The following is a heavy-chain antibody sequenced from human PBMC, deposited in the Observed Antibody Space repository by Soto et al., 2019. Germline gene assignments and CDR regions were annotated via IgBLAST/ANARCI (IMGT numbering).Heavy chain of an antibody. CDR1: GFTFSSYG. CDR3: ARDDRNEQWPHYGMDV. J-gene: IGHJ6*02. V-gene: IGHV3-33*01. D-gene: IGHD6-19*01. Sequence: GGSLRLSCAASGFTFSSYGMHWVRQAPGKGLEWVAVIWYDGSNKYYADSVKGRFTISRDNSKNTLYLQMNSLRAEDTAVYYCARDDRNEQWPHYGMDVWGQGTTVTVSS. CDR2: IWYDGSNK.